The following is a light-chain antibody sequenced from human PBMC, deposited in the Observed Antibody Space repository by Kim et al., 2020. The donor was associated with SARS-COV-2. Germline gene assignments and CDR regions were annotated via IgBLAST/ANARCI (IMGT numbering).Light chain of an antibody. CDR2: KDS. J-gene: IGLJ2*01. V-gene: IGLV3-25*03. Sequence: VSPGQTARITCSGDALPNQYAYWYQQTPGQAPVLVIYKDSERPSGIPERFSGSSSGTTVTLTISGVQAEDEADYYCQSADSSGTVVFGGGTQLTVL. CDR3: QSADSSGTVV. CDR1: ALPNQY.